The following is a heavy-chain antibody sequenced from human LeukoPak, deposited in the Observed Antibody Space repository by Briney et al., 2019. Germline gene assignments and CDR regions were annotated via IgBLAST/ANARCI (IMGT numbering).Heavy chain of an antibody. CDR3: ARQDYYYDSSGYPPDY. D-gene: IGHD3-22*01. CDR2: IYSGDSDT. CDR1: GYSFTSYW. V-gene: IGHV5-51*01. J-gene: IGHJ4*02. Sequence: GEPLKISCKGSGYSFTSYWIGWVRQMPGKGLEWMGIIYSGDSDTRYSPSFQGQVTVSADKSISTAYLQWSSLKASDTAMYYCARQDYYYDSSGYPPDYWGQGTLVTVSS.